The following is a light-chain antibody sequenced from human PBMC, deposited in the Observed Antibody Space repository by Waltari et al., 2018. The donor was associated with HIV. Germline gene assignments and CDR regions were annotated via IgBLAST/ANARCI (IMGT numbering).Light chain of an antibody. CDR1: SSDIGAYNH. CDR2: DVS. Sequence: QSALNQPASVPGSTGQSITLSCTGTSSDIGAYNHVSWFQHHPTNTPKLIIFDVSYRPSGVSIRFSCSKRVNTASLTISGLRPEDEADYYCSSYTTIDTLVYGGGTKLTVL. CDR3: SSYTTIDTLV. V-gene: IGLV2-14*01. J-gene: IGLJ3*02.